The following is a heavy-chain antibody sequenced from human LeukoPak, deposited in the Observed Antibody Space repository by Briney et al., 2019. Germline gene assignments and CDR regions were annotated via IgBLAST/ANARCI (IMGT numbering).Heavy chain of an antibody. CDR2: INPNSGST. J-gene: IGHJ4*02. CDR3: ARDLVLSIYGSQGFDY. D-gene: IGHD3-10*01. V-gene: IGHV1-46*01. CDR1: GYTFTTYY. Sequence: ASVKVSCKASGYTFTTYYMHWVRQATGQGLEWLGIINPNSGSTTDAQKFQGRVTMTRDTYTSTVYMELSSLTSEDTAVYYCARDLVLSIYGSQGFDYWGQGTLVTVSS.